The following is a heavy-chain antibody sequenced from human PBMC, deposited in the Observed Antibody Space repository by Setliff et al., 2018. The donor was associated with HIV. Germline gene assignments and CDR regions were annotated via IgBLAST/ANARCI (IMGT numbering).Heavy chain of an antibody. J-gene: IGHJ4*02. CDR1: SDFVSGDDFY. D-gene: IGHD3-10*01. V-gene: IGHV4-30-4*01. CDR2: VYYNGIT. CDR3: AKMVRGSLSARRMYYFDS. Sequence: SETLSLTCTVSSDFVSGDDFYWSWVRQAPGRGLEWIGYVYYNGITHYNPSLKSRLTISIDTSGRRFSLNLTSVTALDTAVYFCAKMVRGSLSARRMYYFDSWGQGTMVTVSS.